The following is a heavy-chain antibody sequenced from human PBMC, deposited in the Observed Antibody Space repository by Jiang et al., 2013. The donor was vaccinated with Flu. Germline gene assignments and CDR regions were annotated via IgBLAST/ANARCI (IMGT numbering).Heavy chain of an antibody. D-gene: IGHD6-19*01. CDR1: GYNFNDYW. CDR2: SILVTLIP. CDR3: AKRVSGWYFDF. Sequence: EVKKPGESLKISCKGSGYNFNDYWIVWVRQMPGKAWSGWGSSILVTLIPHTSPSFQGQVTISADKSISTAYLQWSSLKASDTAIYYCAKRVSGWYFDFWGQGTLVTVSS. V-gene: IGHV5-51*01. J-gene: IGHJ4*02.